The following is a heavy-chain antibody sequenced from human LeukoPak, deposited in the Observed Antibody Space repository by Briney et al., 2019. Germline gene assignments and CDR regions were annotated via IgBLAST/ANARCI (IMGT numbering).Heavy chain of an antibody. Sequence: ASVKVSCKASGYTFTSYDINWVRQATGQGLEWMGWINPNSGNTGYAQKFQGRVTMTRNTSISTAYMELSSLRSEDTAVYYCARGGLVWGGYSLSAYYYGMDVWGQGTTVTVSS. D-gene: IGHD4-11*01. CDR2: INPNSGNT. V-gene: IGHV1-8*01. CDR3: ARGGLVWGGYSLSAYYYGMDV. CDR1: GYTFTSYD. J-gene: IGHJ6*02.